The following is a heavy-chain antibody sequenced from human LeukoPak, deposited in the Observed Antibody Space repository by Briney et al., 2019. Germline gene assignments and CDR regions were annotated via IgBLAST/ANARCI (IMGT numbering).Heavy chain of an antibody. CDR2: IYYSGST. J-gene: IGHJ4*02. V-gene: IGHV4-59*01. D-gene: IGHD3-22*01. CDR3: ARYFNDHYYFDY. Sequence: SETLSLTCTVSGVSISSYYWSWIRQPPGKGLEWIGYIYYSGSTNYNPSLKSRVTISVDTSKNQFSLKLSSVTAADTAVYYCARYFNDHYYFDYWGQGTLVTVSS. CDR1: GVSISSYY.